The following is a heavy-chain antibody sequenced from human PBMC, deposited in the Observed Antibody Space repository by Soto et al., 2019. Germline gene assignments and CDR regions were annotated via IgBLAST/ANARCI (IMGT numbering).Heavy chain of an antibody. CDR1: GFTFSDYG. V-gene: IGHV3-30*18. D-gene: IGHD3-9*01. CDR2: TSYDGSNI. Sequence: QVQLVESGGGVVQPGRSLRLSCVASGFTFSDYGMHWVRQAPGMGLEWVAVTSYDGSNIHYADSVKGRFTISRDNSKNTLLLQMNSLRAEETAVYYCAKDYDILIGPFDYWGQGTLVTVSS. CDR3: AKDYDILIGPFDY. J-gene: IGHJ4*02.